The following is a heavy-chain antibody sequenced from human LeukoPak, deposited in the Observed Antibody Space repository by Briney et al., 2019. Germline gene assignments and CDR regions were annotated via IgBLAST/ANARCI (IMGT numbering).Heavy chain of an antibody. D-gene: IGHD5-12*01. CDR3: AKRGYSGYDGAWFDP. J-gene: IGHJ5*02. V-gene: IGHV3-23*01. Sequence: GGSLRLSCAASGFTFSSYGMSWVRQAPGKGLEWVSAISGSGGSTYYADSVKGRFTISRDNSKNTLYLQMNSLRAEDTAVYYCAKRGYSGYDGAWFDPWGQGTLVTVSS. CDR1: GFTFSSYG. CDR2: ISGSGGST.